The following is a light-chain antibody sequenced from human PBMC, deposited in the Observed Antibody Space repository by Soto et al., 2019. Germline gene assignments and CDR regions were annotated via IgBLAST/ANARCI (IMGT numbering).Light chain of an antibody. CDR3: AAWDDSLSGWV. CDR1: STNIGRNS. V-gene: IGLV1-44*01. J-gene: IGLJ3*02. CDR2: TNN. Sequence: QSVLTQPPSASGTPGQRVSISCSGSSTNIGRNSISWYQNLPGTAPKLLIYTNNQRPSGVPARFSGSKSGTSASLAISGLQSEDEADYDCAAWDDSLSGWVFGGGTKVTVL.